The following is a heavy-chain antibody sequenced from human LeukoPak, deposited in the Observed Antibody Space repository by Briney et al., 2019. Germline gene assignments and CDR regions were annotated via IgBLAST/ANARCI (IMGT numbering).Heavy chain of an antibody. Sequence: GGSLRLSCAASGFTFSDHYMSWFRQGPGKGLEWVSYISSSGKSIYYADSVKGRFSISRDNATNSVYLQMNSLRAEDTAVYYCARESVFGWFGKYFFDCWGQGTLVTVSS. CDR2: ISSSGKSI. CDR1: GFTFSDHY. CDR3: ARESVFGWFGKYFFDC. D-gene: IGHD3-9*01. V-gene: IGHV3-11*01. J-gene: IGHJ4*02.